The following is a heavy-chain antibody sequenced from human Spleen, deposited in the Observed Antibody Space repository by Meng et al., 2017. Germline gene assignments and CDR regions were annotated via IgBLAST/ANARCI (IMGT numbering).Heavy chain of an antibody. CDR3: ARGYSSGGIDY. D-gene: IGHD6-19*01. V-gene: IGHV1-2*06. Sequence: ASVKVSCKASGYTFTSYAMHWVRQAPGQGLEWMGRINPNSGGTNYAQKFQGRVTMTRDTSISTAYMELSRLRSDDTAVYYCARGYSSGGIDYWGQGTLVTVSS. CDR1: GYTFTSYA. CDR2: INPNSGGT. J-gene: IGHJ4*02.